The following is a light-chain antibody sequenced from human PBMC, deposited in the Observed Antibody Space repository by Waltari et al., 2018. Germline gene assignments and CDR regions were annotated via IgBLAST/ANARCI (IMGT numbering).Light chain of an antibody. J-gene: IGLJ2*01. Sequence: QSALTQPASVSGSPGQSITVSCTVTSSDVWTYNLFSWYQQHPGKAPKLIIYGVNKRPSGVSDRFSGSKSGNTASLTISGLQAEDEADYYCCSSAGSSTYVVFGGGTKLTVL. CDR1: SSDVWTYNL. CDR3: CSSAGSSTYVV. V-gene: IGLV2-23*02. CDR2: GVN.